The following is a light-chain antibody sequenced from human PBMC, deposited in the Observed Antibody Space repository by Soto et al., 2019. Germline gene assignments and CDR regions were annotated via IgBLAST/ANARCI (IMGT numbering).Light chain of an antibody. CDR1: SSDVGGYNY. CDR2: DVS. J-gene: IGLJ1*01. CDR3: SSYTSSSTYV. V-gene: IGLV2-14*01. Sequence: QSVLTQPASVSGSPGQSITIYCTGTSSDVGGYNYVSWYQQHPGKAPKLMIYDVSNRPSGVSNRFSGSKSGNTASLTISGLQAEDEADYYCSSYTSSSTYVFGTGTKVNVL.